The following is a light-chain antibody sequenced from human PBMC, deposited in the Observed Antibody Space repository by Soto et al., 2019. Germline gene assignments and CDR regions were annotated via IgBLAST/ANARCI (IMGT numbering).Light chain of an antibody. CDR2: DAS. CDR3: QQYGSSPFT. CDR1: QSVSRK. V-gene: IGKV3-20*01. J-gene: IGKJ3*01. Sequence: EVVMTQSPAILSVSPGERATLSCRASQSVSRKLACYQQIPGQAPRLLIYDASNRATGIPARFSGSGSGTDLTLTISRLEPEDFAVYYCQQYGSSPFTFGPGTKVDI.